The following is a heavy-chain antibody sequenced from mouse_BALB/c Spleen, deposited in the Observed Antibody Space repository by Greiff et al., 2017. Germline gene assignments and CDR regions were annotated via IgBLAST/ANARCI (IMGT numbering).Heavy chain of an antibody. V-gene: IGHV5-17*02. D-gene: IGHD2-1*01. Sequence: EVQLVESGGGLVQPGGSRKLSCAASGFTFSSFGMHWVRQAPEKGLEWVAYISSGSSTIYYADTVKGRFTISRDNPKNTLFLQMTSLRSEDTAMFYCARRGGNYVYYAMDYWGQGTSVTVSA. CDR3: ARRGGNYVYYAMDY. CDR1: GFTFSSFG. CDR2: ISSGSSTI. J-gene: IGHJ4*01.